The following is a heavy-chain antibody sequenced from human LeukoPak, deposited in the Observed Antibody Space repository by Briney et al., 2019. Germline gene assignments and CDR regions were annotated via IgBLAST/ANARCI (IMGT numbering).Heavy chain of an antibody. Sequence: ASVKVSCKASGYTFTSYDINWVRQATGQGLEWMGWINPNSGNTNYAQKLQGRVTMTRDTSISTAYMELSSLRSEDTAVYYCARGRVDYGDYCLDFDYWGQGTLVTVSS. CDR1: GYTFTSYD. J-gene: IGHJ4*02. D-gene: IGHD4-17*01. CDR2: INPNSGNT. V-gene: IGHV1-8*02. CDR3: ARGRVDYGDYCLDFDY.